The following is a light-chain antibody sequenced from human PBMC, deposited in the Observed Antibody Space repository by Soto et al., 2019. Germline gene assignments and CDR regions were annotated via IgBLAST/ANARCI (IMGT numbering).Light chain of an antibody. CDR2: VNN. Sequence: QSVLTQPPSASGTPGQMVTISCSGSSSNIGTKYVYWYQQLPGTAPKLLIYVNNQRPSGLPDRFSGSKSGTSASLAISGLRSEDEADYYCAAWDGSLSAWLFGGGTKLTVL. V-gene: IGLV1-47*01. CDR1: SSNIGTKY. J-gene: IGLJ3*02. CDR3: AAWDGSLSAWL.